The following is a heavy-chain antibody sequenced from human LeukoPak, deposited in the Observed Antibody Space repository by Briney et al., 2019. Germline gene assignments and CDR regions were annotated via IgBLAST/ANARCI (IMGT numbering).Heavy chain of an antibody. V-gene: IGHV3-23*01. CDR1: GFTFNYYG. Sequence: TGGSLRLSCAASGFTFNYYGMSWVRQAPGKGLEWVSGISGNGGSTYYADSVKGRFAISRDNSKKTLYLQMNGLRAEDTAVYYCAKIDGDYCWWGQGTLVTVSS. CDR3: AKIDGDYCW. D-gene: IGHD4-17*01. J-gene: IGHJ4*02. CDR2: ISGNGGST.